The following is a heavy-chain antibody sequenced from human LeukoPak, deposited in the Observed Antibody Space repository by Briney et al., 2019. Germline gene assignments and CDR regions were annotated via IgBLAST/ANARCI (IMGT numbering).Heavy chain of an antibody. V-gene: IGHV4-61*02. CDR1: GGSISSGSYY. J-gene: IGHJ4*02. CDR2: IYTSGST. CDR3: AREPVEMATTYFDY. D-gene: IGHD5-24*01. Sequence: SETLSLTCTVSGGSISSGSYYWSWIRQPAGKGLEWIGRIYTSGSTNYNPSLKSRVTISVDTSKNQFSLKLSSVTAADTAVYYCAREPVEMATTYFDYWGQGTLVTVSS.